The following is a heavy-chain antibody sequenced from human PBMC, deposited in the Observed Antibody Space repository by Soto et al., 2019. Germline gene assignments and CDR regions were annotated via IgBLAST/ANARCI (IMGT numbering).Heavy chain of an antibody. J-gene: IGHJ4*02. V-gene: IGHV3-21*01. Sequence: EVQLVEFGGGLVKPGGSLRLSCAASGFIFSDYNMNWVRQAPGKGLEWVSSISASSTYIYYADSLKGRFTISRDNAKNSLYLQLNSLRAEDTAVYYCARDRQDTSGYYSDYWGQGTLVTVSS. D-gene: IGHD3-22*01. CDR1: GFIFSDYN. CDR3: ARDRQDTSGYYSDY. CDR2: ISASSTYI.